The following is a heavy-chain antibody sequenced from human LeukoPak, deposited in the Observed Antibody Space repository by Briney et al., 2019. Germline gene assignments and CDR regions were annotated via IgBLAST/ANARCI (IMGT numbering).Heavy chain of an antibody. CDR3: TRANGYGLIDY. D-gene: IGHD3-10*01. J-gene: IGHJ4*02. V-gene: IGHV4-39*07. CDR2: IYYSGNT. CDR1: GSSISNYY. Sequence: SEALSLTCTVSGSSISNYYWGWIRQAPGKGLEWIGSIYYSGNTYYNSSLKSRVTIPLDTSKNQFSLNLFSVTAADTAMYYCTRANGYGLIDYWGQGTLVTVSS.